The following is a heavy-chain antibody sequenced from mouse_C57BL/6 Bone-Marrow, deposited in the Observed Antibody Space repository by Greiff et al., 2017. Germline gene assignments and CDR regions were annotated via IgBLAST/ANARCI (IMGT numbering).Heavy chain of an antibody. V-gene: IGHV1-81*01. Sequence: QVQLKESGAELARPGASVKLSCKASGYTFTSYGISWVKQRTGQGLEWIGEIYPRSGNTYYNEKFKGKATLTADKSSSTAYMELRSLTSEDSAVYFCARGLLLREGFAYWGQGTLVTVSA. CDR1: GYTFTSYG. CDR3: ARGLLLREGFAY. D-gene: IGHD1-1*01. J-gene: IGHJ3*01. CDR2: IYPRSGNT.